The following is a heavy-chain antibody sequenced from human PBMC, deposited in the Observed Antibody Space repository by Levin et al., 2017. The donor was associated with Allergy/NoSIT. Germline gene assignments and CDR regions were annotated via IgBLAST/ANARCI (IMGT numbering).Heavy chain of an antibody. CDR2: ISAYNGNT. J-gene: IGHJ4*02. CDR1: GYTFTSYG. V-gene: IGHV1-18*01. Sequence: GESLKISCKASGYTFTSYGISWVRQAPGQGLEWMGWISAYNGNTNYAQKLQGRVTMTTDTSTSTAYMELRSLRSDDTAVYYCARVNTSGRQWLVRWNDYWGQGTLVTVSS. D-gene: IGHD6-19*01. CDR3: ARVNTSGRQWLVRWNDY.